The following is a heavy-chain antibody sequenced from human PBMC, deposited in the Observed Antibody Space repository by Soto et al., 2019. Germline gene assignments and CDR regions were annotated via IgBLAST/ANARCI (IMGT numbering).Heavy chain of an antibody. CDR1: GFAFSSHP. J-gene: IGHJ3*02. CDR2: ISDGGDLT. D-gene: IGHD3-10*01. Sequence: PXGSLRLSCAASGFAFSSHPMSWVRQAPEKGLEWVAGISDGGDLTYNADSVRGRFTISRDNSRNTLYLQMNSLRAEDTAVYYCARRVIGSSRAFDIWGQGTMVTVSS. CDR3: ARRVIGSSRAFDI. V-gene: IGHV3-23*01.